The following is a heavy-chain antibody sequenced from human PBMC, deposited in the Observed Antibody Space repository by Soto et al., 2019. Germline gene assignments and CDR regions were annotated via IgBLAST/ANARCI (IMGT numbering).Heavy chain of an antibody. CDR3: AKDIVVVVAATHHGLQH. J-gene: IGHJ1*01. D-gene: IGHD2-15*01. CDR1: GFTFSSYA. Sequence: GGSLILSCAASGFTFSSYAMSWVRQAPGKGLEWVSAISGSGGSTYYADSVKGRFTISRDNSKNTLYLQMNSLRAEDTAVYYCAKDIVVVVAATHHGLQHWGQGTLVTVSS. CDR2: ISGSGGST. V-gene: IGHV3-23*01.